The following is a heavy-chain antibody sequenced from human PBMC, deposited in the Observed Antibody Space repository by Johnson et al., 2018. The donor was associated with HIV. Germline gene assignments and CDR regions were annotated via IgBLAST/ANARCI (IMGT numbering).Heavy chain of an antibody. D-gene: IGHD4-17*01. Sequence: VQLVESGGGLVQPGGSLRLSCAASGFTVSSNYMTWVRQAPGKGLDWVSVIYSGGSTYYADSVKGRFTFSRDNSKNTLYLQMNSLRVEDTAVYYCARGLGDSRVVDAYDIWGQWTMVTVSS. CDR1: GFTVSSNY. J-gene: IGHJ3*02. CDR2: IYSGGST. CDR3: ARGLGDSRVVDAYDI. V-gene: IGHV3-66*01.